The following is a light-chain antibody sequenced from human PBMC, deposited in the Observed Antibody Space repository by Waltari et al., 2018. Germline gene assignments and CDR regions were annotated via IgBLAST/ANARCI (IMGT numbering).Light chain of an antibody. J-gene: IGLJ1*01. Sequence: QSALTQPPSASGSPGQSVTISCTATSSDVGASNYVSLYQRHPGKCPNLMIYEVTKRPPGVPDRFSGSKSGNTASLTVSWLQAEDEADYYCTSYAGSKNVFGTGTKVTVL. CDR2: EVT. CDR3: TSYAGSKNV. CDR1: SSDVGASNY. V-gene: IGLV2-8*01.